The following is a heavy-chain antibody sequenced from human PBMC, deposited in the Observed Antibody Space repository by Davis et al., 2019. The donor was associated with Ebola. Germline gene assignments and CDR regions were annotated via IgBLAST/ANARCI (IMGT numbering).Heavy chain of an antibody. Sequence: SVKVSCKASGGTFSSYAISWVRQAPGQGLEWMGGIIPILGIANYAQKFQGRVTITADKSTSTAYMELSSLRSEDTAVYYCAREKVAGLFDYWGQGTLVTVSS. CDR1: GGTFSSYA. J-gene: IGHJ4*02. CDR2: IIPILGIA. D-gene: IGHD6-19*01. V-gene: IGHV1-69*10. CDR3: AREKVAGLFDY.